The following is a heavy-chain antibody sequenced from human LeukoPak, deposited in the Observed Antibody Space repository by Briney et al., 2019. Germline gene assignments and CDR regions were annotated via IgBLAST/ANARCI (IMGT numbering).Heavy chain of an antibody. Sequence: SVKVSCKASGYTFTSYYMHWVRQAPGQGLEWMGRIIPILGIANYAQKFQGRVTITADKSTSTAYMELSSLRSEDTAVYYCAREKTLRGSGSYSFDYWGQGTLVTVSS. CDR1: GYTFTSYY. D-gene: IGHD3-10*01. CDR3: AREKTLRGSGSYSFDY. J-gene: IGHJ4*02. V-gene: IGHV1-69*04. CDR2: IIPILGIA.